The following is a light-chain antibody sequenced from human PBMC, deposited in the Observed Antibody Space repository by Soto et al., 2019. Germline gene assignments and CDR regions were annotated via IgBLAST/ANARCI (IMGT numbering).Light chain of an antibody. CDR1: QSVTSN. CDR2: GAS. CDR3: QQYGSSLIT. V-gene: IGKV3-20*01. Sequence: EIVLTQSPATLSVSPGERVTLHCRASQSVTSNLAWYQHKPVQSPRLLIYGASSRATGIPDRFSGSGSGTDFTLTISRLEPEDFAVYYCQQYGSSLITFGQGTRLEV. J-gene: IGKJ5*01.